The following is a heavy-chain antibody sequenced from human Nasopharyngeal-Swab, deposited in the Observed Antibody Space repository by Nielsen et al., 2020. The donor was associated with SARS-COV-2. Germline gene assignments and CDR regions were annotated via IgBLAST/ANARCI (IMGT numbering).Heavy chain of an antibody. CDR1: GFTFSSYD. CDR3: ARARSVAGTGDDAFDI. J-gene: IGHJ3*02. V-gene: IGHV3-13*05. Sequence: GESLKISCAASGFTFSSYDMHWVRQATGKGLEWVSAIGTAGDPYYPGSVKGRFTISRENAKNSLYLQMNSLRARDTAVYYCARARSVAGTGDDAFDIWGQGTMVTVSS. D-gene: IGHD6-19*01. CDR2: IGTAGDP.